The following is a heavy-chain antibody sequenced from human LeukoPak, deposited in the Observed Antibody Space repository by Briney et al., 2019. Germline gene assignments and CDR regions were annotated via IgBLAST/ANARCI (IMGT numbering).Heavy chain of an antibody. J-gene: IGHJ6*02. V-gene: IGHV3-7*01. D-gene: IGHD3-16*02. Sequence: GGSLRLSCEGSAFIFSGHWMNWVRQTPGKGLEWVASIKEDGSERQYVDSVKGRFTISRDNAKNSLYLQMNSLRAEDTAVYYCARDFALDDYVWGSYRSSAAMDVWGQGTTVTVSS. CDR1: AFIFSGHW. CDR3: ARDFALDDYVWGSYRSSAAMDV. CDR2: IKEDGSER.